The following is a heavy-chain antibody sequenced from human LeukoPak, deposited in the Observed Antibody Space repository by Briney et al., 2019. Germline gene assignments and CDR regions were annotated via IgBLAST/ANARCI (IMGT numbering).Heavy chain of an antibody. CDR2: IKQDGSEK. Sequence: PGGSLRLSCAASGFTFSSHWMSWVRQAPGKGLEWVANIKQDGSEKYYVDSVKGRFTISRDNAKNSLFLQMNSLRSEDTAAYYCARGEYNYGYIFDYWGQGTLVSVSS. CDR3: ARGEYNYGYIFDY. V-gene: IGHV3-7*01. CDR1: GFTFSSHW. J-gene: IGHJ4*02. D-gene: IGHD5-18*01.